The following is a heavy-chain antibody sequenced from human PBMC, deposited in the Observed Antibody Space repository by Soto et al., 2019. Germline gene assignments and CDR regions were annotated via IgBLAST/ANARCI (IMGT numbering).Heavy chain of an antibody. CDR3: AKDGAVTYYYDNPDY. Sequence: GGSLRLSCAASGFTFSSYAMSWVRQAPGKGLEWVSAISGSGGSTYYADSVKGRFAISRDNSKNTLYLQMNSLRAEDTAVYYCAKDGAVTYYYDNPDYWDQGTLVTVSS. CDR1: GFTFSSYA. V-gene: IGHV3-23*01. CDR2: ISGSGGST. J-gene: IGHJ4*02. D-gene: IGHD3-22*01.